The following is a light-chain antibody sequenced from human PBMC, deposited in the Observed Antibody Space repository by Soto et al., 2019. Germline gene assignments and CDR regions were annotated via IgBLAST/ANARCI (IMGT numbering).Light chain of an antibody. V-gene: IGKV3-11*01. CDR2: DAF. CDR1: QSVGTF. Sequence: EVVLTQSPGTLSLSPGERATLSCRASQSVGTFLTWYQQKPGQAPRLLIYDAFTRATGIPARFSGTGSGTDFTLTISSLEPEDFAVYYCQQRSDWPPPTFGGGTKVEIK. CDR3: QQRSDWPPPT. J-gene: IGKJ4*01.